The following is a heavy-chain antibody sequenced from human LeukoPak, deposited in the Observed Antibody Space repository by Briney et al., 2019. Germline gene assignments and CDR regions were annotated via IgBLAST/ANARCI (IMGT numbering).Heavy chain of an antibody. CDR1: GGSISSYY. V-gene: IGHV4-59*01. CDR2: IYYSGGT. J-gene: IGHJ5*02. CDR3: ARMYSSSSEYNWFDP. Sequence: SETLSLTCTVSGGSISSYYWSWIRQPPGKGLEWIGYIYYSGGTNYNPSLKSRVTISVDTSKNQFSLKLSSVTAADTAVYYCARMYSSSSEYNWFDPWGQGTLVTVSS. D-gene: IGHD6-6*01.